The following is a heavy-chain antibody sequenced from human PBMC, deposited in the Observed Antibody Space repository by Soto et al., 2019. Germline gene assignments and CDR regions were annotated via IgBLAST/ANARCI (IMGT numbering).Heavy chain of an antibody. CDR1: GFTFSRHT. CDR3: ARAVYYDFWSGFNTRPYYFDD. CDR2: ISDDGSNT. D-gene: IGHD3-3*01. Sequence: QVQLVESGGGVVQPGRSLRLSCAASGFTFSRHTMHWVRQAPGKGLEWVAAISDDGSNTYYADSVKGRFTISRDNSKKTLYLQMNSLSSAAPAVHHCARAVYYDFWSGFNTRPYYFDDWGQGTLVTVSS. V-gene: IGHV3-30-3*01. J-gene: IGHJ4*02.